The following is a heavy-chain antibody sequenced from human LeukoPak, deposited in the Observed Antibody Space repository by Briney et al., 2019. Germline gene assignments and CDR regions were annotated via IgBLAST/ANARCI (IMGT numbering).Heavy chain of an antibody. Sequence: GGSLRLSCAASGFTVSSNYMSWVRQAPGKGLEWVSVIYSGGSTYYADSVKGRFTISRDNAKNSVYLQMNSLRGEDTAVYYCARGHYYFDYWGQGTLVTVSS. J-gene: IGHJ4*02. CDR1: GFTVSSNY. V-gene: IGHV3-53*01. D-gene: IGHD2-21*02. CDR3: ARGHYYFDY. CDR2: IYSGGST.